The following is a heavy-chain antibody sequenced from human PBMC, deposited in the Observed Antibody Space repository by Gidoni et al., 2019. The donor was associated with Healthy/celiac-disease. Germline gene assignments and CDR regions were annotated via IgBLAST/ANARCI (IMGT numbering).Heavy chain of an antibody. J-gene: IGHJ4*02. CDR1: AGSISSGSSN. CDR3: ARNFFVVGQFDY. V-gene: IGHV4-61*02. Sequence: QVQLQESSPVLVKPSLTLSLTCPDSAGSISSGSSNCSWIRQPAGKGLEWIGRIYTSGGTNYNPSLKSRVTISVDTSKNQFSLKLSSVTAADTAVYYCARNFFVVGQFDYWGQGTLVTVSS. D-gene: IGHD3-3*01. CDR2: IYTSGGT.